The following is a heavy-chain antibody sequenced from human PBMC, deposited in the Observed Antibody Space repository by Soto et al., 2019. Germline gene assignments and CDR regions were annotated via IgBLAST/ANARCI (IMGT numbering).Heavy chain of an antibody. CDR3: AREGGSSGWSGRPRRNNWFDP. Sequence: SQTLSLTCAISGDSVSSNSAAWNWIRQSPSRGLEWLGRTYYRSKWYNDYAVSVKSRITVNPDTSKNQFSLQLNSVTPEDTAVYYCAREGGSSGWSGRPRRNNWFDPWGQGNLVTVSS. J-gene: IGHJ5*02. D-gene: IGHD6-19*01. CDR2: TYYRSKWYN. CDR1: GDSVSSNSAA. V-gene: IGHV6-1*01.